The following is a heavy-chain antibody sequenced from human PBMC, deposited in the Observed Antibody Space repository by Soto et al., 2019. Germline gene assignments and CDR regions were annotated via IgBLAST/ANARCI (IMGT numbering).Heavy chain of an antibody. CDR2: IIPIFGTA. J-gene: IGHJ3*02. V-gene: IGHV1-69*12. Sequence: QVQLVQSGAEVKKPGSSVKVSCKASGGTFSSYAISWVRQAPGQGLEWMGGIIPIFGTANYAPKFQGRGTITADESTSTAYMELTSLRSEDTGGYYCARARPGADAFDIWGEGTMVTFSS. D-gene: IGHD3-10*01. CDR1: GGTFSSYA. CDR3: ARARPGADAFDI.